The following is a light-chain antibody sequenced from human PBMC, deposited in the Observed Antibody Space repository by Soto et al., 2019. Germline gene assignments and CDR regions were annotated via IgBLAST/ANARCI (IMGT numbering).Light chain of an antibody. CDR3: WSYAGNPIFV. Sequence: QSALTQPASVSGSPGQSITISCTGTNNDVGGYKLVSWYQQHPGKVPKVVIYEGSKRPSGVSNSFAGSQSGNTASLTISGLQAEDGAYYYCWSYAGNPIFVFGGGSQITVL. J-gene: IGLJ2*01. CDR1: NNDVGGYKL. CDR2: EGS. V-gene: IGLV2-23*03.